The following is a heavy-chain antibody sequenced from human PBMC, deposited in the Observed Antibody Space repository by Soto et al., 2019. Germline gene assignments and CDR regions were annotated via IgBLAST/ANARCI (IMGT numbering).Heavy chain of an antibody. D-gene: IGHD6-19*01. CDR3: ARAVAVAADFDY. Sequence: ASVKVSCKASGFTFNNHAIHWVRQAPGQRLEWMGWINAGNGNTKYSQKFQGRVTITRDTSASTAYMELSSLRSEDTAVYYCARAVAVAADFDYWGQGTLVTVS. CDR2: INAGNGNT. V-gene: IGHV1-3*01. CDR1: GFTFNNHA. J-gene: IGHJ4*02.